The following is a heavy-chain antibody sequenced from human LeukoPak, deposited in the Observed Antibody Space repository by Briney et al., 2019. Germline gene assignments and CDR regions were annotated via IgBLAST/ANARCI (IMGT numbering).Heavy chain of an antibody. CDR2: TYYGGTT. CDR3: ARLGLYDGYTHDS. D-gene: IGHD5-24*01. V-gene: IGHV4-59*08. CDR1: GASVTGTY. Sequence: PSETLSLTCSVSGASVTGTYWSRVRQTPGKGLEWIAYTYYGGTTEYNPSLKSRATISVDTSKNHFSLDLRSVTAADTAVYFCARLGLYDGYTHDSWGQGTLVTVSS. J-gene: IGHJ4*02.